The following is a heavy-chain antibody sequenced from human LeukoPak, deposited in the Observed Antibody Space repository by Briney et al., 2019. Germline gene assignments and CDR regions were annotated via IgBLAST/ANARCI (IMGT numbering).Heavy chain of an antibody. D-gene: IGHD2-15*01. CDR3: ARDKYCSGGSCTDY. CDR1: GFTVSSNY. Sequence: HPGGSLRLSCAASGFTVSSNYMSWVRQAPGKGLEWVSVIYSGGSTYYADSVKGRFTISRDNSKNTLYLQMKSLRAEDTAVYYCARDKYCSGGSCTDYWGQGTLVTVSS. V-gene: IGHV3-53*01. CDR2: IYSGGST. J-gene: IGHJ4*02.